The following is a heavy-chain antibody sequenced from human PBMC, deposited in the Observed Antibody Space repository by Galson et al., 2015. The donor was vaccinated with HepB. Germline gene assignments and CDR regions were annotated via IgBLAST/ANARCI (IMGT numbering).Heavy chain of an antibody. CDR2: IYDSGST. D-gene: IGHD1-7*01. CDR3: ARVNLPSSGNLLP. J-gene: IGHJ5*02. V-gene: IGHV4-59*01. Sequence: LSLTCTVSGSSISSYYWSWIRQPPGKGLEYIGYIYDSGSTNYNPSLKSRVTISLDTSKNQFSLKLSSVTAADTAVYYCARVNLPSSGNLLPWGQGTLVTVSS. CDR1: GSSISSYY.